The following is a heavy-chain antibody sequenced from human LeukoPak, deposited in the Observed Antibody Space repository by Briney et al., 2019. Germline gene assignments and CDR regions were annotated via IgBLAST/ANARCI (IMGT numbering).Heavy chain of an antibody. CDR2: INHNGGT. CDR3: ARVAYRYSINDWSRTGLGAYATKYYYMDV. V-gene: IGHV4-34*01. Sequence: SETLSLTCAVYGGSFSDYSWTWIRQAPGEGLEWIGEINHNGGTNHNPSLVSRVIMSVDTSKNQFSLKVSSVTAADTAAYYCARVAYRYSINDWSRTGLGAYATKYYYMDVWGKGTTVTVSS. J-gene: IGHJ6*03. CDR1: GGSFSDYS. D-gene: IGHD3-9*01.